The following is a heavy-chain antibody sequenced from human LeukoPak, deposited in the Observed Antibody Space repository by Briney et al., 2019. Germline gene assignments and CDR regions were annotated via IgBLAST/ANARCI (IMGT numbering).Heavy chain of an antibody. Sequence: ASVKVSCKVSGYTLTELSMHWVRQAPGKGLEWMGGFDPEDGETIYAQKFQGRVTMTEDTSTDTAYMELSSLRSEDTAVYYCATALPGSGRFDPWGQGTLVTVSS. J-gene: IGHJ5*02. CDR2: FDPEDGET. CDR3: ATALPGSGRFDP. D-gene: IGHD2-15*01. V-gene: IGHV1-24*01. CDR1: GYTLTELS.